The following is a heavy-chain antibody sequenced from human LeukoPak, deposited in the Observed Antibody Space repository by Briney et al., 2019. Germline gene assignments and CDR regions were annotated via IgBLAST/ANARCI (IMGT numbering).Heavy chain of an antibody. CDR2: IIVILGIA. CDR1: GGTFSNYA. CDR3: ARDGMLRGVIDYSGMDV. Sequence: SVKVSCKASGGTFSNYALSWVRQAPGQGLEWMGRIIVILGIADYAQKFQGRVTITADKSTTTVYMVLSSLRSQDTAVYYCARDGMLRGVIDYSGMDVWGQGTTVTVSS. V-gene: IGHV1-69*04. J-gene: IGHJ6*02. D-gene: IGHD3-10*01.